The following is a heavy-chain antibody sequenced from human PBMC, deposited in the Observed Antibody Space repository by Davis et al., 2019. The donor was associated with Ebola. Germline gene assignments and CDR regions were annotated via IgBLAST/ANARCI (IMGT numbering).Heavy chain of an antibody. V-gene: IGHV3-23*01. CDR1: GFLFSSYA. CDR2: ISVRSIT. Sequence: PSETLSLTCAASGFLFSSYAMSWVRQAPGKGLEWVSSISVRSITYHADSVKGRFTISRDNSKNTLYLQMNSLRAEDTAVYYCAKVHPPTTVTTGWFDPWGQGTLVTVSS. D-gene: IGHD4-17*01. CDR3: AKVHPPTTVTTGWFDP. J-gene: IGHJ5*02.